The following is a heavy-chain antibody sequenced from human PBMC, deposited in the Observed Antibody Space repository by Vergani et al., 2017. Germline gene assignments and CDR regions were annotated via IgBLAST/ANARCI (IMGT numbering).Heavy chain of an antibody. CDR2: IDWDDDK. D-gene: IGHD6-13*01. V-gene: IGHV2-70*01. Sequence: QVTLRESGPALVKPTQTLTLTCTFSGFSLSTSGLCVSWIRQPPGKALEWLALIDWDDDKYYSTSLKTRLTISKDTSTNQVVLTMTNMDPVDTATYYLSRIWEGYSGSWPFDPWGQGTLVTVSS. J-gene: IGHJ5*02. CDR1: GFSLSTSGLC. CDR3: SRIWEGYSGSWPFDP.